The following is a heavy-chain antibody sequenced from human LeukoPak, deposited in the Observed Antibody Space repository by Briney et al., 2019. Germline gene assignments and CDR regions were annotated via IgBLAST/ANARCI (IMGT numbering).Heavy chain of an antibody. V-gene: IGHV4-4*07. J-gene: IGHJ4*02. CDR1: GGSISSYY. Sequence: PSETLSLTCTVSGGSISSYYWSWIRQPAGKCLESIGHISTSGSTNYNPSLKSRVTMSVDTSKNQFSLKLSSVTAADTAVYYCARVRYSDSSVLTRKRSYYFDYWGQGTLVTVSS. CDR3: ARVRYSDSSVLTRKRSYYFDY. CDR2: ISTSGST. D-gene: IGHD3-22*01.